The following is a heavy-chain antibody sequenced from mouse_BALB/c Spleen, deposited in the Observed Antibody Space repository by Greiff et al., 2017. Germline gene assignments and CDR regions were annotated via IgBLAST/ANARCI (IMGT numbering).Heavy chain of an antibody. D-gene: IGHD2-2*01. CDR1: GFSLTSYG. CDR3: ASDEGYDGRFAY. CDR2: IWAGGST. J-gene: IGHJ3*01. V-gene: IGHV2-9*02. Sequence: QVQLQQSGPGLVAPSQSLSISCTVSGFSLTSYGVHWVRQPPGKGLEWLGVIWAGGSTNYNSALMSRLSISKDNSKSQVFLKMNSLQTDDTAMYCCASDEGYDGRFAYWGQGTLVTVSA.